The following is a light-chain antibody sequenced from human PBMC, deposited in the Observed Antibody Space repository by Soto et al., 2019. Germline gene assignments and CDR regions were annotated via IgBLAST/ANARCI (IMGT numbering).Light chain of an antibody. J-gene: IGLJ1*01. CDR2: NVN. CDR3: CSYTASATYV. V-gene: IGLV2-11*01. Sequence: QSVLIQPPSVSGSPGQSVTISCTGTSSDVGSYDYVSWCQQHPGTVPKPMIYNVNTRPSGVPDRFSGSKSGNTASMTISGLKAEDEADYLCCSYTASATYVFETGTKVTVL. CDR1: SSDVGSYDY.